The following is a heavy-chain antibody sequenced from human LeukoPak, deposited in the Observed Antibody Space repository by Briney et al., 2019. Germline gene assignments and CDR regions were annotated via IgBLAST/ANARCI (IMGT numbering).Heavy chain of an antibody. CDR1: GGSISSYY. D-gene: IGHD3-22*01. Sequence: SETLSLTCTVSGGSISSYYWSWIRQPPGEGLEWIGYIYYSGSTNYNPSLKSRVTISVDTSKNQFSLKLSSVTAADTAVYYCARVYDSSGYYVDYWGQGTLVTVSS. CDR2: IYYSGST. V-gene: IGHV4-59*01. CDR3: ARVYDSSGYYVDY. J-gene: IGHJ4*02.